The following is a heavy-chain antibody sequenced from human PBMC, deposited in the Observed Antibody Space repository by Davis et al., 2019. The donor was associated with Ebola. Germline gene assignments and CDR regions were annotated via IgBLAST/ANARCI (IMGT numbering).Heavy chain of an antibody. Sequence: PSETLSLTCAVSGGSISPGRYSWSWIRQPPGKGLEWIGYIYHSGSTYYNPSLKSRVTISVDTSKNQFSLKLNSVTAADTAVYYCARVWLKDYGDYLSGYWGQGTLVTVSS. D-gene: IGHD4-17*01. V-gene: IGHV4-30-2*01. CDR1: GGSISPGRYS. CDR3: ARVWLKDYGDYLSGY. CDR2: IYHSGST. J-gene: IGHJ4*02.